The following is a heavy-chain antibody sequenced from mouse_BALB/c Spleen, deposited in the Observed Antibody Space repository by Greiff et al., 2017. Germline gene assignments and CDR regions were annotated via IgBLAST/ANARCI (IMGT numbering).Heavy chain of an antibody. CDR2: INPSTGYT. D-gene: IGHD2-4*01. Sequence: VQLVESGAELAKPGASVKMSCKASGYTFTSYWMHWVKQRPGQGLEWIGYINPSTGYTEYNQKFKDKATLTADKSSSTAYMQLSSLTSEDSAVYYCARGITGAWFAYWGQGTLVTVS. V-gene: IGHV1-7*01. CDR3: ARGITGAWFAY. J-gene: IGHJ3*01. CDR1: GYTFTSYW.